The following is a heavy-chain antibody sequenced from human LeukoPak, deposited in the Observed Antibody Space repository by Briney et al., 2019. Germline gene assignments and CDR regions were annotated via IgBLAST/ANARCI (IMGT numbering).Heavy chain of an antibody. D-gene: IGHD2-2*01. CDR3: AKEGSYCSSTSCYANY. CDR2: IRYDGSNK. V-gene: IGHV3-30*02. CDR1: GFTFSSYG. Sequence: PGGSLRLSCAASGFTFSSYGMHWVRQAPGKGLEWVAFIRYDGSNKYYADSVKGRFTISRDNSKNTLYLQMNSLRAEDTAVYYCAKEGSYCSSTSCYANYWGQGTLVTVSS. J-gene: IGHJ4*02.